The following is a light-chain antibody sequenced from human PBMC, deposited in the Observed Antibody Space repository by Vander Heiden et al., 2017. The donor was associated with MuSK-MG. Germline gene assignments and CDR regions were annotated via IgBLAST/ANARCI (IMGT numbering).Light chain of an antibody. J-gene: IGKJ2*01. CDR3: QQYYTTPYT. Sequence: EIGMPRSQDSLPVSLGERATISCKSSQSVLYRSNNKNYLAWYQQKPGQPPKLLIYWASTRQSGVPDRFGGSGSGTDFTLTISSLQAEDVAVYYCQQYYTTPYTFGRGTKLEIK. CDR2: WAS. V-gene: IGKV4-1*01. CDR1: QSVLYRSNNKNY.